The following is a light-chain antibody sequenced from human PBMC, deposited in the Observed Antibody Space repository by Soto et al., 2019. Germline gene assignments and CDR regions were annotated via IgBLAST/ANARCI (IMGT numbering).Light chain of an antibody. V-gene: IGKV1-39*01. J-gene: IGKJ2*01. CDR3: QQTHSLPPT. Sequence: EIQLTQSPSYMSASAGNTVTVTSRARQIGDTSLNWYQQKPGKAPQLLIYAASSLQSGVPSRLSGSGSATYFTLTIHSLQPEDFAAYYCQQTHSLPPTFGQGTKVDIK. CDR1: QIGDTS. CDR2: AAS.